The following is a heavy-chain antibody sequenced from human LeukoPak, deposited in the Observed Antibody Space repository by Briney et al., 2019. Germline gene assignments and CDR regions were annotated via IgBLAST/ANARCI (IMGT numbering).Heavy chain of an antibody. D-gene: IGHD4-17*01. CDR2: IIPIFGTA. Sequence: ASVKASCKASGGTFSSYAISWVRQAPGQGLEWMGGIIPIFGTANYAQKFQGRVTITTDESTSTAYMELSSLRSEDTAVYYCARGGRTVTPNIVYFDYWGQGTLVTVSS. CDR3: ARGGRTVTPNIVYFDY. CDR1: GGTFSSYA. V-gene: IGHV1-69*05. J-gene: IGHJ4*02.